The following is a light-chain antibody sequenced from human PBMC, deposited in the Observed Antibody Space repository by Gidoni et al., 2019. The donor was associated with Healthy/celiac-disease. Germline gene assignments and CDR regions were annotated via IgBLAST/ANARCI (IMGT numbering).Light chain of an antibody. CDR1: KLGDKY. CDR3: HACDSSPVV. Sequence: SYELTQPPQVAVSPGQTASITGYGVKLGDKYACWYQQEPGQSPVLVIYQDSKRPSGLPGRFSCSNSGNTAPLPISWTQAMDDAYYYCHACDSSPVVFGGGTTLTVL. V-gene: IGLV3-1*01. J-gene: IGLJ2*01. CDR2: QDS.